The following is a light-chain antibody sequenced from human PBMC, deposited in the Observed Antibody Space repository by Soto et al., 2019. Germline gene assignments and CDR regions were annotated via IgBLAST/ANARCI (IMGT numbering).Light chain of an antibody. V-gene: IGLV1-40*01. Sequence: QSVLTQAPSVSGAPGQKITMSCTGSSSNIGAGYAVHWYQQLPGAAPRLLIYADNNRPSGVPDRFSASNSGTSASLAITGLQGEDEAVYYCQSYDTSLSGVIFGAGTQLTVL. CDR2: ADN. CDR1: SSNIGAGYA. CDR3: QSYDTSLSGVI. J-gene: IGLJ2*01.